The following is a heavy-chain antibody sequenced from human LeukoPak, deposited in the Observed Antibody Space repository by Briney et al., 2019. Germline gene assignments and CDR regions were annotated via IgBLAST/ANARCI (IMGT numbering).Heavy chain of an antibody. CDR2: IHHSGRT. D-gene: IGHD2-15*01. CDR3: ARYATPGGPNWFVP. CDR1: GGSISSYF. Sequence: SETLSLTCTVSGGSISSYFWSWIRQPPGKGLEWIGYIHHSGRTSHKPSLKSRVSISVDTSKNQFSLKLSAVTAADTAVYFCARYATPGGPNWFVPWGQGTLVTVSS. J-gene: IGHJ5*02. V-gene: IGHV4-59*12.